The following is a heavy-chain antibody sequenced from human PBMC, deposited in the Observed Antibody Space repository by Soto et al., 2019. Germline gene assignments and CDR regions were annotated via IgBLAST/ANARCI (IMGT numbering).Heavy chain of an antibody. D-gene: IGHD5-18*01. V-gene: IGHV3-30*18. CDR1: GFTFSSYG. CDR2: ISYDGSNK. J-gene: IGHJ6*02. Sequence: PGGSLRLSCAASGFTFSSYGMHWVRQAPGKGLEWVAVISYDGSNKYYADSVKGRFTISRDNSKNTLYLQMNSLRAEDTAVYYCAKDREQLFLGLYYGMDVWGQGTTVTVSS. CDR3: AKDREQLFLGLYYGMDV.